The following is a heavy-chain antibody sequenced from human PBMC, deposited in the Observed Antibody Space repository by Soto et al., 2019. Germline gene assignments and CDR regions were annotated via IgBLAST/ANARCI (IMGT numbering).Heavy chain of an antibody. Sequence: QVQLVQSGAEVKKPGASVQVSCKASGYTFTSYGISWVRQAPGQGLEWMGWISAYNGNPNYAQKLQGRVTMTTDTSTRTAYMELRSLRSDDTAVYYCARAFKWAARYSRSSPHYYYFSGMDVWGQGTTVTVSS. V-gene: IGHV1-18*01. J-gene: IGHJ6*02. CDR3: ARAFKWAARYSRSSPHYYYFSGMDV. CDR2: ISAYNGNP. D-gene: IGHD6-6*01. CDR1: GYTFTSYG.